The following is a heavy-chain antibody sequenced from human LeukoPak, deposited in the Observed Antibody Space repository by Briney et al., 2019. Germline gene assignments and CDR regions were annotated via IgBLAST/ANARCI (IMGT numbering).Heavy chain of an antibody. CDR2: ISAYNGNT. V-gene: IGHV1-18*01. CDR1: GYTFTSYG. CDR3: ARSYDYVWGSYRFDY. J-gene: IGHJ4*02. D-gene: IGHD3-16*02. Sequence: GASVKVSCKAPGYTFTSYGISWVRQAPGQGLEWMGWISAYNGNTNYAQKLQGRVTMTTDTSTSTAYMELRSLRSDDTAVYYCARSYDYVWGSYRFDYWGQGTLVPVSS.